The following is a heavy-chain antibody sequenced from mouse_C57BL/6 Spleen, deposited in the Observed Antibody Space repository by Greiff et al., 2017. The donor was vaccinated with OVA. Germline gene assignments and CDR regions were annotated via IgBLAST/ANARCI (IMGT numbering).Heavy chain of an antibody. CDR2: ISYDGSN. CDR3: ARKGNYADY. CDR1: GYSITSGYY. Sequence: VQLQQSGPGLVKPSQSLSLTCSVTGYSITSGYYWNWIRQFPGNKLEWMGYISYDGSNNYNPSLKNRISITRDTSKNQFFLKLNSVTTEDTATYYCARKGNYADYWGQGTTLTVSS. J-gene: IGHJ2*01. V-gene: IGHV3-6*01.